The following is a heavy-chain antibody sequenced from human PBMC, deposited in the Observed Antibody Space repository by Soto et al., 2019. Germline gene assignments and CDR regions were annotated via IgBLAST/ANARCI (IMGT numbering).Heavy chain of an antibody. CDR2: IIPMIPRT. CDR3: ASWDYDVLTGYSYDD. CDR1: GGTFNNYG. J-gene: IGHJ4*02. Sequence: QVQLVQSGAEVKKPGSSVKVSCKASGGTFNNYGMGWVRQAPGQGLEGMGGIIPMIPRTNYAQKFQGRVTLTADASKSTAYMELRSLRSEDTAVYYCASWDYDVLTGYSYDDWGQGTLVTVSS. D-gene: IGHD3-9*01. V-gene: IGHV1-69*01.